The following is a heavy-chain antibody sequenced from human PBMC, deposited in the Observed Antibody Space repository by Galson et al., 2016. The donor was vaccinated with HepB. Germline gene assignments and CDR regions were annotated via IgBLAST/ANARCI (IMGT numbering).Heavy chain of an antibody. Sequence: ETLSLTCNVSGGSMSSYHWSWIRQSPGKGLEWIGDIHHSGTTNYGPALKSRVTISVDTSKKSFSLKLTSVTAADTAVYPCARRDGHWLGHFDYWGQGTLVTVAS. J-gene: IGHJ4*02. CDR3: ARRDGHWLGHFDY. D-gene: IGHD5-24*01. V-gene: IGHV4-59*08. CDR2: IHHSGTT. CDR1: GGSMSSYH.